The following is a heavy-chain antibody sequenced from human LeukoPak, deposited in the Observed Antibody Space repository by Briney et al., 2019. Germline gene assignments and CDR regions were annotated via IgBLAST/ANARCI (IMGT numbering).Heavy chain of an antibody. V-gene: IGHV4-38-2*02. J-gene: IGHJ5*02. CDR2: IYHSGST. D-gene: IGHD2-8*01. CDR3: AGSTYDNWFDP. Sequence: SETLSLTCTVSGYPISSGYYWGWIRQPPGKGLEWIGSIYHSGSTYYNPSLKSRVTISVDTSKNQFSLKLSSVTAADTAVYYCAGSTYDNWFDPWGQGTLVTVSS. CDR1: GYPISSGYY.